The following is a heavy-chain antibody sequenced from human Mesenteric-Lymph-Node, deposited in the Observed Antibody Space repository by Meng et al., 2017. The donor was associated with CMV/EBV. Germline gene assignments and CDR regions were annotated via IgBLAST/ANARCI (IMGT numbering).Heavy chain of an antibody. D-gene: IGHD3-3*01. CDR1: GGSISSYY. J-gene: IGHJ5*02. CDR2: IYYIGST. V-gene: IGHV4-59*01. Sequence: GSLRLSCTVSGGSISSYYWSWIRQPPGKGLEWIGCIYYIGSTNYNPSLKSRVTISVDTSKNQFSLNLSSVTAADTAVYYCAKGSHYDYNWFDPWGQGTLVTVSS. CDR3: AKGSHYDYNWFDP.